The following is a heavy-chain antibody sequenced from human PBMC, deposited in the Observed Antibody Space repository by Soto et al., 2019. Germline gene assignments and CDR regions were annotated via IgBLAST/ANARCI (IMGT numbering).Heavy chain of an antibody. CDR1: GDSVSSNSAA. J-gene: IGHJ6*02. Sequence: PSQTLSLTCAISGDSVSSNSAAWNWIRQSPSRGLEWLGRTYYRSKWYNDYAVSVKSRITINPDTSKNQFSLQLNSVTPEDTAVYYCERDSTRLGYYYGSGSSLSYYYGMDVWGQGTTVTVSS. V-gene: IGHV6-1*01. D-gene: IGHD3-10*01. CDR3: ERDSTRLGYYYGSGSSLSYYYGMDV. CDR2: TYYRSKWYN.